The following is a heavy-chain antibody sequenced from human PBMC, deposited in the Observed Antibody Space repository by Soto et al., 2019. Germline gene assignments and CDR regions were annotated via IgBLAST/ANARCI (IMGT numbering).Heavy chain of an antibody. CDR1: GFSLSTSGVG. CDR3: AHLTSTRGYCYGHYYYGMDV. D-gene: IGHD5-18*01. J-gene: IGHJ6*01. CDR2: IYWDDDK. V-gene: IGHV2-5*02. Sequence: QITLKESGPTLVKPTQTLTLTCTFSGFSLSTSGVGVGWIRQPPGKALEWLALIYWDDDKRYSPSLKRRLTITKDTSKNQVVLTMTNMDPVDTATYYCAHLTSTRGYCYGHYYYGMDVWGQGTTVTVSS.